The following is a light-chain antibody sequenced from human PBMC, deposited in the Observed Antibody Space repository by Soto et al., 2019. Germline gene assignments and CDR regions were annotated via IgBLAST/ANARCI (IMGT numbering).Light chain of an antibody. CDR1: QSVSSNN. V-gene: IGKV3-20*01. J-gene: IGKJ3*01. CDR3: QQYGRSPFT. CDR2: GAS. Sequence: EIVLTQSPGTLSLSPGERATLSCRASQSVSSNNLAWYQQRPGQAPRVVIYGASTRATGIPERFSGSGSGTDFTLTISRLEPEDFAVYYYQQYGRSPFTFGTGTKVDIK.